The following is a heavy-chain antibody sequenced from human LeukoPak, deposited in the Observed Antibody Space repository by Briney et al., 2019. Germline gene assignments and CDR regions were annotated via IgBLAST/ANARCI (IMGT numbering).Heavy chain of an antibody. J-gene: IGHJ6*02. Sequence: PGGSLRLSCAASGFTFSSYSMNWVRQAPGKGLEWVSSISSSSSYIYYADSVKGRFTISRDNAKNSLYLQMNSLRAEDTAVYYCARSVWFGEFNAYYYYGMDVWGQGTTVTVSS. D-gene: IGHD3-10*01. CDR2: ISSSSSYI. V-gene: IGHV3-21*01. CDR1: GFTFSSYS. CDR3: ARSVWFGEFNAYYYYGMDV.